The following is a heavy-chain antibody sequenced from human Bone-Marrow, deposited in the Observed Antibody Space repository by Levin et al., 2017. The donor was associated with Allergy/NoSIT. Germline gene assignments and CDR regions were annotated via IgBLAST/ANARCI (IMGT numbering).Heavy chain of an antibody. CDR2: IHPSGNT. Sequence: SQTLSLTCAVSGGSLSGHYLTWTRQPPGKGLEWIGEIHPSGNTDYNPSLTSRLTMSVDTSKNQFSLNLNSVTAADTAVYYCSRGGDHAKLGDYWGLGTLVTVSS. V-gene: IGHV4-34*01. CDR3: SRGGDHAKLGDY. CDR1: GGSLSGHY. J-gene: IGHJ4*02. D-gene: IGHD1-14*01.